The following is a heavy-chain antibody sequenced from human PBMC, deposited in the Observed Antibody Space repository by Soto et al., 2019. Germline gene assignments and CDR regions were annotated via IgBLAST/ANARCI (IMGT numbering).Heavy chain of an antibody. D-gene: IGHD6-19*01. CDR2: IKRKGSAEPS. V-gene: IGHV3-15*07. Sequence: QLVESGGGWVKPGGSLRVSCAASGGNVNAAWMNCVRQAPGKGLEWFASIKRKGSAEPSDYAAPVKGRFTISRDDPKNTLYLQMISLKTEDTAVYFCTHTRGWPPSAFDFWGQGTMVTVSS. J-gene: IGHJ3*01. CDR3: THTRGWPPSAFDF. CDR1: GGNVNAAW.